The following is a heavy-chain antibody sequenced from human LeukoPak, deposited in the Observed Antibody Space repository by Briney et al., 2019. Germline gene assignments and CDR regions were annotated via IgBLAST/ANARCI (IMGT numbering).Heavy chain of an antibody. CDR2: INPNSGGT. Sequence: ASVKVSCKASGGTFSSYAISWVRQAPGQGLEWMGWINPNSGGTNYAQKFQGWVTMTRDTSISTAYMELSRLRSDDTAVYYCARDHGSSWYNYWGQGTLVTVSS. CDR3: ARDHGSSWYNY. D-gene: IGHD6-13*01. CDR1: GGTFSSYA. J-gene: IGHJ4*02. V-gene: IGHV1-2*04.